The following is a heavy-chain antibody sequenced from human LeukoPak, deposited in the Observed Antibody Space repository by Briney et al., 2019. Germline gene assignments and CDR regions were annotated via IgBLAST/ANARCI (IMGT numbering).Heavy chain of an antibody. J-gene: IGHJ5*02. V-gene: IGHV4-39*02. CDR2: IYYSGST. CDR1: GGSISSSSYY. Sequence: SETLSLTCTVSGGSISSSSYYWGWIRQPPGKGLEWIGSIYYSGSTYYNPSLKSRVAISVDTSKNQFSLKLSSVTAADTAVYYCARDRYCSSTSCYRGYNWFDPWGQGTLVTVSS. CDR3: ARDRYCSSTSCYRGYNWFDP. D-gene: IGHD2-2*02.